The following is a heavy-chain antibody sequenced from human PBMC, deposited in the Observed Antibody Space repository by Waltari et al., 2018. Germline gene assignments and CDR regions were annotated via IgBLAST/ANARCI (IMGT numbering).Heavy chain of an antibody. J-gene: IGHJ5*02. CDR3: AREGRWFDP. CDR1: GGSISSYY. Sequence: QVQLQESGPGLVKPSETLSLTCTVSGGSISSYYWSWIRQPPGKGLEWIGYIYYSGSTNYNPSLKSRVTISVDTSKNQFSLKLSSVTAADTAVYYCAREGRWFDPWGQGTLVTVSS. V-gene: IGHV4-59*01. CDR2: IYYSGST.